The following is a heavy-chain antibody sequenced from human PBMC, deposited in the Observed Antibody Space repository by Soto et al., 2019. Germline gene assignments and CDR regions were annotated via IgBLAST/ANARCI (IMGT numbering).Heavy chain of an antibody. V-gene: IGHV4-30-4*01. CDR1: GGSISSGDYY. D-gene: IGHD3-16*02. CDR2: IYYSGST. Sequence: SETLSLTCTVSGGSISSGDYYWSWIRQPPGKGLEWIGYIYYSGSTYYNPSLKSRVTISVDTSKNQFSLKLSSVTAADTAVYYCARAATVRLGELSLTVDYWGQGTLVTVSS. J-gene: IGHJ4*02. CDR3: ARAATVRLGELSLTVDY.